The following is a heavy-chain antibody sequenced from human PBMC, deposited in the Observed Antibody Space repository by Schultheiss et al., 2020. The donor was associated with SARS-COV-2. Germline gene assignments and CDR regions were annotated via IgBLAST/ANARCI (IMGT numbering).Heavy chain of an antibody. CDR3: ASNVASKTLYYYDSSGYYGVAYYYGMDV. J-gene: IGHJ6*02. CDR2: ISSYNGDT. V-gene: IGHV1-18*04. Sequence: ASVKVSCKASGYTFLNYGISWVRQAPGQGLEWMGWISSYNGDTNYAQKVQGRVTLTTDTSTSTAYMELSRLRSDDTAVYYCASNVASKTLYYYDSSGYYGVAYYYGMDVWGQGTTVTVSS. CDR1: GYTFLNYG. D-gene: IGHD3-22*01.